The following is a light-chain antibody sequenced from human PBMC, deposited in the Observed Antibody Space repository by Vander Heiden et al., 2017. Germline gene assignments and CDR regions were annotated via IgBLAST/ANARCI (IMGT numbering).Light chain of an antibody. J-gene: IGKJ4*01. CDR3: QQSYSTPLT. CDR1: QSISSY. CDR2: AAS. V-gene: IGKV1-39*01. Sequence: DIQMTQSPSSLSASVGHRVTITCRASQSISSYLNWYQQKPGKAPKLLIYAASSFQSGVPSRFSGSGSGTDFTLTISSLQPEDFATYYCQQSYSTPLTFGGGTKVEIK.